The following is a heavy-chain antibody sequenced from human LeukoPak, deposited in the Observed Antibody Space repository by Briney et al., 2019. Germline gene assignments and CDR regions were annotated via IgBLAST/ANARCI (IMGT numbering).Heavy chain of an antibody. CDR1: GGSINSGGYY. CDR2: IYYSGST. CDR3: ARDSRDLPAAQRTFDI. J-gene: IGHJ3*02. D-gene: IGHD2-2*01. Sequence: SETLSLTCTVSGGSINSGGYYWSWIRQHPGKGLEWIGYIYYSGSTYYNPSLKSRVTISVDTSKNQFSLKLSSVTAADTAVYYCARDSRDLPAAQRTFDIWGQGTMVTVSS. V-gene: IGHV4-31*03.